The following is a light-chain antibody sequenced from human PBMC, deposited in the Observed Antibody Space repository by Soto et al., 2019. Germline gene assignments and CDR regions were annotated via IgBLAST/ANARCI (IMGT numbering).Light chain of an antibody. CDR3: GSWDSSLSAGWV. CDR1: SSNIGTNY. Sequence: QSVLTQPPSMSATPGQKVTISCSGSSSNIGTNYVSWYQQLPGTAPKLLIYDNNKRPSGIPDRCSGSKSGTSATLGITGLRTGDESDYYCGSWDSSLSAGWVFGGGTKVTVL. J-gene: IGLJ3*02. V-gene: IGLV1-51*01. CDR2: DNN.